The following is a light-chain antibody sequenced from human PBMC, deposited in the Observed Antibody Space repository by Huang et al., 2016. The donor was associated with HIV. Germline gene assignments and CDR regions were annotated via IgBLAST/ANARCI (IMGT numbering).Light chain of an antibody. J-gene: IGKJ4*01. CDR2: PSF. V-gene: IGKV1-9*01. Sequence: IQLTQSPHSLSASLGDRVTVTCRASQGISNYLAWYQQKPGQAPSLLIYPSFTLQSGVPSRFSGSGSGTDFTLTISSVQPEDSATYYCQQLNSYPLTFGGGTKVEIK. CDR3: QQLNSYPLT. CDR1: QGISNY.